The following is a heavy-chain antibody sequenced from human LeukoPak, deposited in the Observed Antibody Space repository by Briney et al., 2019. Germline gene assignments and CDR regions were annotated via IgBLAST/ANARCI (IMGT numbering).Heavy chain of an antibody. V-gene: IGHV3-23*01. CDR3: ARRGSGRYFDY. J-gene: IGHJ4*02. CDR1: GFSFTTYG. D-gene: IGHD6-19*01. Sequence: GGSLRLSYAASGFSFTTYGMTWVRQAPGKGLEWVSVISSGGGTTYYADSVKGRFTISRDNSKNTVYLQMNTLRAEDTAIYYCARRGSGRYFDYWGQGTLVTVSS. CDR2: ISSGGGTT.